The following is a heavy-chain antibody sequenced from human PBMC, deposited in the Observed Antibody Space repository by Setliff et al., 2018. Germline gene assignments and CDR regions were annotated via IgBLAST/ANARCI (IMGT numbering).Heavy chain of an antibody. CDR1: GDSISSGSYY. CDR3: ARGGGYYLDL. D-gene: IGHD3-10*01. CDR2: INHSGST. Sequence: SETLSLTCTVSGDSISSGSYYWTWIRQTAGKGLEWIGEINHSGSTNYNPSLKSRVTISVDKSRNQFSLNLNSVTAADTSVYYCARGGGYYLDLWGQGRLVTVS. V-gene: IGHV4-61*10. J-gene: IGHJ4*02.